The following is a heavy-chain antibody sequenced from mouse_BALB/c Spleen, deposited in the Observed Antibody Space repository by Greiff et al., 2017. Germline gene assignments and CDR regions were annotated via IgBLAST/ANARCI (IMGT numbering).Heavy chain of an antibody. V-gene: IGHV3-2*02. CDR3: ARGGVWFAY. CDR1: GYSITSDYA. J-gene: IGHJ3*01. CDR2: ISYSGST. Sequence: ESGPGLVKPSQSLSLTCTVTGYSITSDYAWNWIRQFPGNKLEWMGYISYSGSTSYNPSLKSRISITRDTSKNQFFLQLNSVTTEDTATYYCARGGVWFAYWGQGTLVTVSA.